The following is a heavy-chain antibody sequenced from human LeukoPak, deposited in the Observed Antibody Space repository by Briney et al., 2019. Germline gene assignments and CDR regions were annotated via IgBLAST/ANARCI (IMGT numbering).Heavy chain of an antibody. Sequence: GGSLRLSCAASGFTFSSYSMNWVRQAPGKGLEWVSSISSSSSYIYYADSVKGRFTISRDNAKNSLYLQMNSLRAEDTAVYYCARARASYNPFDYWGQGTLVTVSS. D-gene: IGHD5-24*01. CDR1: GFTFSSYS. V-gene: IGHV3-21*01. CDR3: ARARASYNPFDY. J-gene: IGHJ4*02. CDR2: ISSSSSYI.